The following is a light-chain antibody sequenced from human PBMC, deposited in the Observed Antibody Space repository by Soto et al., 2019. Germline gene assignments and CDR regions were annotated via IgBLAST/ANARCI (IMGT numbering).Light chain of an antibody. CDR2: AAS. Sequence: DIQMTQSPSSLSASVGDRVTITCRASQSITSYLNWYQQKPGKAPKLLIYAASRSQSGVPSRFSGSGSGTDFTLTISSPQPEDFATYYCQQSYNTPYTFGQGTKLEIK. CDR3: QQSYNTPYT. CDR1: QSITSY. V-gene: IGKV1-39*01. J-gene: IGKJ2*01.